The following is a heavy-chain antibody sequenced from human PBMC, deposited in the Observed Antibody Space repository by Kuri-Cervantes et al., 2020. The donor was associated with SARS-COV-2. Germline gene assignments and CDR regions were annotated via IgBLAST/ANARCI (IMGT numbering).Heavy chain of an antibody. CDR3: ARDDGPSLFVYFDY. CDR2: INPNSGGT. D-gene: IGHD2-21*01. V-gene: IGHV1-2*02. J-gene: IGHJ4*02. Sequence: ASVKVSCKASGYTFTGYYMHRVRQAPGQGLEWMGWINPNSGGTNYAQKFQGRVTMTRDTSISTAYMELSRLRSDDTAVYYCARDDGPSLFVYFDYWGQGTLVTVSS. CDR1: GYTFTGYY.